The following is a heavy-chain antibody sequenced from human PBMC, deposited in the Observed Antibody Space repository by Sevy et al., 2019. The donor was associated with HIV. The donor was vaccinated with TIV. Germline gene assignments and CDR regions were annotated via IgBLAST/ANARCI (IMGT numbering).Heavy chain of an antibody. CDR1: GFTFSSYS. V-gene: IGHV3-21*01. CDR3: ARGASFKQQLATRLDYYYYMDV. Sequence: GGSLRLSCAASGFTFSSYSMNWVRQAPGKGLEWVSSISSSSSYIYYADSVKGRFTISRDNAKNSLYLQMNSLRAEDTAVYYCARGASFKQQLATRLDYYYYMDVWGKGTTVTVSS. J-gene: IGHJ6*03. CDR2: ISSSSSYI. D-gene: IGHD6-13*01.